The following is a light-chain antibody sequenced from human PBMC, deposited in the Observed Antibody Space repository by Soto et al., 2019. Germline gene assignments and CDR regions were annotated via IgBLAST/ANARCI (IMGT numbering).Light chain of an antibody. CDR3: QQRSSWPRT. CDR2: DAS. J-gene: IGKJ1*01. CDR1: QSVSSY. V-gene: IGKV3-11*01. Sequence: EIVLTQSPATLSLSPGVRATLSCRASQSVSSYLAWYQQKPGQVPRLVIYDASNRATGIPGRFSGSGSGTDFTLTISSLEPEDFGVYYCQQRSSWPRTFGQRTKVEIK.